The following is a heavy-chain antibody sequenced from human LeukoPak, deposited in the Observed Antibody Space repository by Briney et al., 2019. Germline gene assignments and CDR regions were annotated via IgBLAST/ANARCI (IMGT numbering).Heavy chain of an antibody. CDR1: GYTLTEIS. CDR2: FDPEDGET. Sequence: ASVKVSCKVSGYTLTEISMHWVRQAPGKGLERMGGFDPEDGETIYAQKFQGRVTMTEDTSTDTAYMELSSLRSEDTAVYYCATGPDPYYYGSGSYLSGMDVWGKGTTVTVSS. CDR3: ATGPDPYYYGSGSYLSGMDV. D-gene: IGHD3-10*01. V-gene: IGHV1-24*01. J-gene: IGHJ6*04.